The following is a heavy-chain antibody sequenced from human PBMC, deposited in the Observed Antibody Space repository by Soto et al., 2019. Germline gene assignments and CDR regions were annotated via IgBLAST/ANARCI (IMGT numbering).Heavy chain of an antibody. CDR1: GASISNAY. CDR3: ARDNIVSKGYGMDV. Sequence: PSETLSLTCTVSGASISNAYWSWIRQAAGKRLVWIGRIHSSGTFNYNPSLKSRVSISRDTSKNQISLKLSSVTAADTAAYYCARDNIVSKGYGMDVWGQGTTVTVSS. V-gene: IGHV4-4*07. D-gene: IGHD5-12*01. CDR2: IHSSGTF. J-gene: IGHJ6*02.